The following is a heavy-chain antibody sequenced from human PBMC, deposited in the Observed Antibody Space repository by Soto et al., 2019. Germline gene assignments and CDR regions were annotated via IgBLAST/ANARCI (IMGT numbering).Heavy chain of an antibody. V-gene: IGHV1-46*01. CDR1: GYTFTNYY. J-gene: IGHJ4*02. CDR2: INPSGDST. D-gene: IGHD3-16*02. CDR3: ARSYYDYVWGSYRSAHFDY. Sequence: GASVKVSCKASGYTFTNYYMHWVRQAPGQGLEWMGIINPSGDSTSYAQKFQGRVTMTRDTSTSTVYMELSSLRSEDTAVYYCARSYYDYVWGSYRSAHFDYWGQGTLVTVSS.